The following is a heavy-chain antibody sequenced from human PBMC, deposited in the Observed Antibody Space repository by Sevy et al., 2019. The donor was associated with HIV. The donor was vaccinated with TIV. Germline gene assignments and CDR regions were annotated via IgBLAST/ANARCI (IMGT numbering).Heavy chain of an antibody. V-gene: IGHV4-4*07. CDR3: AREKLRYASSTEPGGHWFDP. CDR1: GGSIDNYY. J-gene: IGHJ5*02. D-gene: IGHD3-16*01. Sequence: SETLSLTCNVSGGSIDNYYWSWIRHSAGGGLEWIGRSYTTGTTRYSPSLKSRVTVSVDTSKNQVFLKLISVTAADTAVYYCAREKLRYASSTEPGGHWFDPWGQGILVTVSS. CDR2: SYTTGTT.